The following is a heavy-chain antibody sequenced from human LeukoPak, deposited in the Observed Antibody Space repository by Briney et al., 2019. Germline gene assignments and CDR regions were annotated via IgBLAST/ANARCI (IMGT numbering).Heavy chain of an antibody. CDR3: ARDRCNSTTCASRGAFDI. CDR1: GFTFSSYG. CDR2: IRYDGSNK. J-gene: IGHJ3*02. D-gene: IGHD2-2*01. V-gene: IGHV3-30*02. Sequence: GGSLRLSCAASGFTFSSYGMHWVRQAPGKGLEWVAFIRYDGSNKYYADSVKGRFTISRDNSKNTLYLQMNSLRAEDTAVYYCARDRCNSTTCASRGAFDIWGQGTMVTVS.